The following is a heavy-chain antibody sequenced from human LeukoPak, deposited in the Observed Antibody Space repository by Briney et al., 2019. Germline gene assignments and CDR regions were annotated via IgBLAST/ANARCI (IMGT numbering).Heavy chain of an antibody. CDR3: ARGANWLFDS. Sequence: SQTLSLTCTVSGGSISSGDYYWTWIRPPPGQGLEWIGYIYYTGSSSYNPSLKNRVTISVDTSKNQFSLRLSSVIAADTAVYYCARGANWLFDSWGQGTLVTVSS. J-gene: IGHJ4*02. CDR2: IYYTGSS. D-gene: IGHD7-27*01. CDR1: GGSISSGDYY. V-gene: IGHV4-61*08.